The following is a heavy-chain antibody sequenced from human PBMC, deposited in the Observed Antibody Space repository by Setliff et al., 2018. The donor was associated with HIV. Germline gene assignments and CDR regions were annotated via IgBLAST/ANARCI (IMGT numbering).Heavy chain of an antibody. Sequence: GGSLRLSCAASGFTFRNYGVTWVRQAPGKGLEWASTITSVTYYAETVKGRFTISRDNSKNMLYLEMNSLRAEDTAVYFCAKERGMVGTKDDALDIWGQGTMVTVSS. D-gene: IGHD1-26*01. CDR3: AKERGMVGTKDDALDI. CDR1: GFTFRNYG. CDR2: ITSVT. J-gene: IGHJ3*02. V-gene: IGHV3-23*01.